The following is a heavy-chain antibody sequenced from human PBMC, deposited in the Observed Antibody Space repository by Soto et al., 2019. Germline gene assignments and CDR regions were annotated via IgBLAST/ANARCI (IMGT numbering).Heavy chain of an antibody. CDR3: ANPPSRSRGSNAFDF. D-gene: IGHD3-10*01. CDR1: GFTFSNYA. Sequence: GGSLRLSCAASGFTFSNYAMTWVRQAPGKGLEWVSLITVSGDSTYYADSVKGRFTISRDNSKNTLYLQMNSLRAEDTAVYYCANPPSRSRGSNAFDFWGQGTMVTVSS. CDR2: ITVSGDST. J-gene: IGHJ3*01. V-gene: IGHV3-23*01.